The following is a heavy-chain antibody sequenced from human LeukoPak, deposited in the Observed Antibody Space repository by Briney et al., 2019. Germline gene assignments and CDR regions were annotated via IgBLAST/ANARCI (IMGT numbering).Heavy chain of an antibody. Sequence: EPLSLTCTVSGGSISSYHWYWIRQPPGKGLEWIGYMYDSGSTNYNPSLKSRVTISVDTSKNHFSLRLTSVTPADTAVYYCARSPMNRGVGMDYWGQGTLVTVSS. J-gene: IGHJ4*02. CDR2: MYDSGST. CDR1: GGSISSYH. V-gene: IGHV4-59*01. D-gene: IGHD3-10*01. CDR3: ARSPMNRGVGMDY.